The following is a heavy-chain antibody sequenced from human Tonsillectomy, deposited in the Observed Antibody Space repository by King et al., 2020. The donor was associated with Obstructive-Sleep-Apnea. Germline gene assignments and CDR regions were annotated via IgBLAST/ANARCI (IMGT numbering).Heavy chain of an antibody. Sequence: LQQWGAGLLKPSETLSLTCAVYGGSFSGYYWSWIRQPLGKGLEWIGEINHSGSTNYTPSLKSRVSISVDTSKNQFSLNLSSVTAADTAVYYCARIVRPDAWGQGTTVTVSS. D-gene: IGHD2-21*01. CDR3: ARIVRPDA. V-gene: IGHV4-34*01. CDR2: INHSGST. J-gene: IGHJ6*02. CDR1: GGSFSGYY.